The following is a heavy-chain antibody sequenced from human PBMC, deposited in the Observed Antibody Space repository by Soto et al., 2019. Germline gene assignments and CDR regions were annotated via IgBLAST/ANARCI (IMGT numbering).Heavy chain of an antibody. D-gene: IGHD2-15*01. CDR3: ARSHCSGGSCYLGAFDI. CDR2: IIPIFDAR. CDR1: GDTFSSHA. J-gene: IGHJ3*02. V-gene: IGHV1-69*06. Sequence: QVQLVQSGAEVQKPGSSVKVSCKASGDTFSSHALSWVRQAPGQGLEWMGGIIPIFDARTYAQKFQGRVTISADKSTKTGYMELSSLTSEDTAVYYCARSHCSGGSCYLGAFDIWGQGTMVTVSS.